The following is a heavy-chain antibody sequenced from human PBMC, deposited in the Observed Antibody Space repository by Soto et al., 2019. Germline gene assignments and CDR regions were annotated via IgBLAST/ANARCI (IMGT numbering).Heavy chain of an antibody. Sequence: EVQLVESGGNLVQPGRSLRLSCAASGFKFDDYGMHWVRQAPGKGLEWVSGISWNSAKIGYADSVEGRFTISRDNAKNSLYLKMNSLRAEDTALYYCAKMGGSGNVHWGQGTLVTVSS. D-gene: IGHD3-10*01. CDR2: ISWNSAKI. CDR3: AKMGGSGNVH. J-gene: IGHJ4*02. V-gene: IGHV3-9*01. CDR1: GFKFDDYG.